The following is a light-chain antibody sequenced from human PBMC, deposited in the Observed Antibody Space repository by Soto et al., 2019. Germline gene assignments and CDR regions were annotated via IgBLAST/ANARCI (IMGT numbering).Light chain of an antibody. Sequence: DVVMTQSPLSLPVTLGQPASISCRSSQSLVYSDGNAYLNWFHQRPGQSPRRLIYKVSYRDSGVPDRFSGSGSGTDLPLKISRVEAEDVGVYYCMRGTHWPPYTFGQGTKLEIK. CDR2: KVS. CDR1: QSLVYSDGNAY. V-gene: IGKV2-30*01. CDR3: MRGTHWPPYT. J-gene: IGKJ2*01.